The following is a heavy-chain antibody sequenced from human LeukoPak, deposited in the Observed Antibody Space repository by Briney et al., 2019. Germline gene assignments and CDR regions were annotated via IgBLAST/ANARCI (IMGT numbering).Heavy chain of an antibody. Sequence: PSETLSLTCTVSGGSISGYYWSWVRQPPGKGLEWIGEINHSGSTNYNPSLKSRVTISVDTSKNQFSLKLSSVTAADTAVYYCARVGYYGSGSYRLYYFDCWGQGTLVTVSS. CDR1: GGSISGYY. CDR3: ARVGYYGSGSYRLYYFDC. J-gene: IGHJ4*02. D-gene: IGHD3-10*01. CDR2: INHSGST. V-gene: IGHV4-34*01.